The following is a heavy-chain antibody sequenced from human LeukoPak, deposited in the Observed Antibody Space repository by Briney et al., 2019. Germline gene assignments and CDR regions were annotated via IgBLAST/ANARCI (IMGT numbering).Heavy chain of an antibody. J-gene: IGHJ4*02. Sequence: SETLSLTCAVYGGSFSGYYWSWIRQPPGKGLEWIGEINHSGSTNYNPSLKSRVTISVDTSKNQFSLKLSSVTAADTAVYYCARRAAAVALDYWGQGTLVTVSS. V-gene: IGHV4-34*01. D-gene: IGHD6-13*01. CDR3: ARRAAAVALDY. CDR1: GGSFSGYY. CDR2: INHSGST.